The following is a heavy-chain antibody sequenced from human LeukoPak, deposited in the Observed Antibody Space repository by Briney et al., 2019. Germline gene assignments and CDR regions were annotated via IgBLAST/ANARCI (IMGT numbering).Heavy chain of an antibody. J-gene: IGHJ3*02. CDR1: GFTFDDYA. Sequence: GRSLRLSCAASGFTFDDYAMHWVRQAPGKGLEWVSGISWNSGSIGYADSVKGRFTISRDNAKNSLYLQMNSLRAEDTAVYYCARDQDTAMVPGDAFDIWGQGTMVTVSS. D-gene: IGHD5-18*01. CDR3: ARDQDTAMVPGDAFDI. CDR2: ISWNSGSI. V-gene: IGHV3-9*01.